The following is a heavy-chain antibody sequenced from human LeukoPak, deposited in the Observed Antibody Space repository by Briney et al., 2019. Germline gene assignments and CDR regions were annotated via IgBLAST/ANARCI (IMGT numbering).Heavy chain of an antibody. CDR1: GYTFTGYY. J-gene: IGHJ5*02. CDR2: MNPNSGNT. V-gene: IGHV1-8*02. D-gene: IGHD6-6*01. Sequence: ASVKVSCKASGYTFTGYYMHWVRQAPGQGLEWMGWMNPNSGNTGYAQKFQGRVTMTRNTSISTAYMELSSLRSEDTAVYYCARQISSSSPWGQGTLVTVSS. CDR3: ARQISSSSP.